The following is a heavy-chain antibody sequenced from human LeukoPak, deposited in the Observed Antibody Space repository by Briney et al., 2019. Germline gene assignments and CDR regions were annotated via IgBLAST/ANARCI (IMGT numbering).Heavy chain of an antibody. V-gene: IGHV1-2*02. CDR3: AREVSTVTTNWFDP. CDR1: GYTFTGYY. Sequence: ASVKVSCKASGYTFTGYYMHWVRQAPGQGLEWMGWINPNSGGTNYAQKFQGRVTMTRDTSISTAYMELSRLRSDDTAAYYCAREVSTVTTNWFDPWGQGTLVTVSS. D-gene: IGHD4-17*01. J-gene: IGHJ5*02. CDR2: INPNSGGT.